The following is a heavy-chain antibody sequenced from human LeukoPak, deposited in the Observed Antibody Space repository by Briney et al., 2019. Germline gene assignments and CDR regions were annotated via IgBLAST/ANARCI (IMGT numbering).Heavy chain of an antibody. CDR3: ARRVTSSSWFGHNWFDP. J-gene: IGHJ5*02. V-gene: IGHV4-59*08. CDR1: GGSFSRNY. CDR2: VYLSGST. D-gene: IGHD6-13*01. Sequence: SETLSLTCSVSGGSFSRNYWTWIRQLPGKGLEWIGYVYLSGSTNYNPSLKSRVTISVDTSKNQFSLKLSSVTAADTAVYYCARRVTSSSWFGHNWFDPWGQGTLVTVSS.